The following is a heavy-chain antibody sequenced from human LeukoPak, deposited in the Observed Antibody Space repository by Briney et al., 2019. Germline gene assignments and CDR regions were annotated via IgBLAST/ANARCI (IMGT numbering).Heavy chain of an antibody. Sequence: GASVKVSCKASGGTFSSYAISWVRQAPGQGLEWMGRIIPILGIANYAQKFQGRVTMTEDTSTDTAYMELSSLRSEDTAVYYCATGSSATGGMDVWGQGTTVTVSS. V-gene: IGHV1-69*04. J-gene: IGHJ6*02. CDR1: GGTFSSYA. CDR2: IIPILGIA. D-gene: IGHD3-9*01. CDR3: ATGSSATGGMDV.